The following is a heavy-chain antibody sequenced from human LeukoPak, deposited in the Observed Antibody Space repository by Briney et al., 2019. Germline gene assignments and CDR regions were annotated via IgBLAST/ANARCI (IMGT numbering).Heavy chain of an antibody. CDR1: GGSISSSNW. Sequence: SGTLSLTCAVSGGSISSSNWWSWVRQPPGKGLEWIGEIYHSGSTNYNPSLKSRVTISVDKSKNQFSLKLSSATAADTAVYYCATLSSGWYLNFQHWGQSTLVTVSS. CDR2: IYHSGST. CDR3: ATLSSGWYLNFQH. D-gene: IGHD6-19*01. V-gene: IGHV4-4*02. J-gene: IGHJ1*01.